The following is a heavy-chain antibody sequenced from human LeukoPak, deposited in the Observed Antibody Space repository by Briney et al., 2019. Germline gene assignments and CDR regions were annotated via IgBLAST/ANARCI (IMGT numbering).Heavy chain of an antibody. D-gene: IGHD3-10*01. J-gene: IGHJ6*03. CDR3: ASGGYYGSGRNYYYYMDV. V-gene: IGHV4-61*02. CDR1: GGSISSGSYY. CDR2: IYTSGST. Sequence: PSETLSLTCTVSGGSISSGSYYWSWIRQPAGKGLEWIGRIYTSGSTNYNPSLKSRVTISVDTSKNQFSLKLSSVTAADTAVYYCASGGYYGSGRNYYYYMDVWGKGTTVTISS.